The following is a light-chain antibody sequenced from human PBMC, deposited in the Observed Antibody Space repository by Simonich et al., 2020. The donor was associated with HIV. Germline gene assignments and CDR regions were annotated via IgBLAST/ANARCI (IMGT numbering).Light chain of an antibody. Sequence: DIQMTQSPSSLSASVGDIVTITCRASQSISSYLNWYQQKPGKAPKLLIYAAYSLQSGVPSRFSGSGSGTAFTLTISSLQPEDFATYYCQQSFTTPLTFGGGTRVEIK. J-gene: IGKJ4*01. CDR2: AAY. CDR3: QQSFTTPLT. V-gene: IGKV1-39*01. CDR1: QSISSY.